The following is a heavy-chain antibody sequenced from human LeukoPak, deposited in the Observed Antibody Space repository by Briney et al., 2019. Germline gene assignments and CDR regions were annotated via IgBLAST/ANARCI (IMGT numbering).Heavy chain of an antibody. D-gene: IGHD3-10*01. Sequence: GGSLRLSCAASGFTFTYYWMHWVRQGPGKGRVWVSCIRSDGGEKNYADSGKGRFTISRDNANNTLYLQLNSLRAEDTAVHYCGRAAVLGSGSIAYWGQGVLVTVSS. CDR1: GFTFTYYW. CDR2: IRSDGGEK. CDR3: GRAAVLGSGSIAY. V-gene: IGHV3-74*01. J-gene: IGHJ4*02.